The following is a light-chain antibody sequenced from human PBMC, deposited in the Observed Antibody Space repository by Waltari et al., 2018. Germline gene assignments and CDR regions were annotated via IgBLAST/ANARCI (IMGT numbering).Light chain of an antibody. Sequence: SYVLTQPPSVSVAPGQTARITCGGTPTGHENVHWYQQKAGQAPVVVVSDSSDRPSGIPDRISGSTSGNTATLTISRVEAGDEADYFCQVWDSSNDHYVFGTGTKVTVL. V-gene: IGLV3-21*02. J-gene: IGLJ1*01. CDR1: PTGHEN. CDR2: DSS. CDR3: QVWDSSNDHYV.